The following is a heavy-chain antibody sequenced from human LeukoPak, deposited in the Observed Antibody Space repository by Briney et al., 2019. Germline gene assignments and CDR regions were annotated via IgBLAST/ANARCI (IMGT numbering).Heavy chain of an antibody. CDR1: GGTFSSYA. V-gene: IGHV1-69*05. CDR2: IIPIFGTA. J-gene: IGHJ5*02. Sequence: ASVKVSCKASGGTFSSYAISWVRQAPGQGLEWMGGIIPIFGTANYAQKFQGRVTITTDGSTSTAYMELSSLRSEDTAVYCCARSRDYDFWSGYYGDNWFDPWGQGTLVTVSS. D-gene: IGHD3-3*01. CDR3: ARSRDYDFWSGYYGDNWFDP.